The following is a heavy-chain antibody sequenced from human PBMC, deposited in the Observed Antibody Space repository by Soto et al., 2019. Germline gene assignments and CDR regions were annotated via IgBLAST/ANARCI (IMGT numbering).Heavy chain of an antibody. CDR1: GFTFSSYA. CDR3: AKGRYNRNRGELDY. CDR2: ISGSGGST. D-gene: IGHD1-1*01. J-gene: IGHJ4*02. V-gene: IGHV3-23*01. Sequence: GGSLRLSCAASGFTFSSYAMSWVRQAPGKGLGWVSAISGSGGSTYYADSVKGRFTISRDNSKNTLYLQMNSLRAEDTAVYYCAKGRYNRNRGELDYWGQGTLVTVSS.